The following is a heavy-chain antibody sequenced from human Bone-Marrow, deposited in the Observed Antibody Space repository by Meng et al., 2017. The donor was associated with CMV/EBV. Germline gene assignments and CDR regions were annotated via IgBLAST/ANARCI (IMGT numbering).Heavy chain of an antibody. D-gene: IGHD3-10*01. J-gene: IGHJ6*01. CDR3: ARRSYYYGSGSYPQGGMDV. V-gene: IGHV1-69*10. CDR2: IIPILGIA. CDR1: GGTFSSYA. Sequence: SVKVSCKASGGTFSSYAISWVRQAPGQGLEWMGGIIPILGIANYAQKFQGRVTITADKSTSTAYMELSSLRSEDTAVYYCARRSYYYGSGSYPQGGMDVWGQGTTVNVYS.